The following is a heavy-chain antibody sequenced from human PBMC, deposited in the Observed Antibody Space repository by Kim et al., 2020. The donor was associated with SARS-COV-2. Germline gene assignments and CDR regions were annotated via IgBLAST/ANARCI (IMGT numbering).Heavy chain of an antibody. CDR3: AKDLGLLWFGELSPPGYYYGMDV. CDR1: GFTFSSYA. D-gene: IGHD3-10*01. J-gene: IGHJ6*02. CDR2: ISGSGGGT. Sequence: GGSLRLSCAASGFTFSSYAMRWVRQAPGKGLEWVSGISGSGGGTYYADSVKGRFTISRDNSKNTLYLQMNSLRAEDTAVYYCAKDLGLLWFGELSPPGYYYGMDVWGQGTTVTVSS. V-gene: IGHV3-23*01.